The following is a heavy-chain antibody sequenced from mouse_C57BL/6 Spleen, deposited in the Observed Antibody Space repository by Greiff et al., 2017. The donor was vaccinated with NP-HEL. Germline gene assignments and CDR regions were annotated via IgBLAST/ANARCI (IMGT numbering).Heavy chain of an antibody. CDR3: ARHEDYYGSSYNFDV. D-gene: IGHD1-1*01. V-gene: IGHV5-6*01. J-gene: IGHJ1*03. Sequence: EVQGVESGGDLVKPGGSLKLSCAASGFTFSSYGMSWVRQTPDKRLEWVATISSGGSYTYYPDSVKGRFTISRDNAKNTLYLQMSSLKSEDTAMYYCARHEDYYGSSYNFDVWGTGTTVTVSS. CDR2: ISSGGSYT. CDR1: GFTFSSYG.